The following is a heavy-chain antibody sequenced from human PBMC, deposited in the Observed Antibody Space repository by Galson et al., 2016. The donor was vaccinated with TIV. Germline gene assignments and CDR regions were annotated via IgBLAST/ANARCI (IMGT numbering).Heavy chain of an antibody. J-gene: IGHJ4*02. CDR1: GYTLTELS. Sequence: SVKVSCKVSGYTLTELSMHWVRQAPGKGLEWMGGFDPEDGETIYAQRFQGRVTMTEDASTDTAYMALNSLRTEDTAVYYCATTGGLWGQGTLVTVSS. CDR2: FDPEDGET. V-gene: IGHV1-24*01. CDR3: ATTGGL.